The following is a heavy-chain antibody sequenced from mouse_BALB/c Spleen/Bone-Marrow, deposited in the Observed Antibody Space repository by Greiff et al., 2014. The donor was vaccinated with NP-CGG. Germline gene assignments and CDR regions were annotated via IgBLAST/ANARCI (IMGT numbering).Heavy chain of an antibody. CDR2: INPRSDYT. D-gene: IGHD2-4*01. V-gene: IGHV1-4*01. CDR3: AREGLRAGCVY. Sequence: VQLQESGAELARPGASVKLSCTASGFTFTGYTIHWVKQRPGQGLEWIGYINPRSDYTNYKQKFKDKATMTADKSSNTAYLQLSSLTSEDSAVYDCAREGLRAGCVYWGQGTLVTVSA. J-gene: IGHJ3*01. CDR1: GFTFTGYT.